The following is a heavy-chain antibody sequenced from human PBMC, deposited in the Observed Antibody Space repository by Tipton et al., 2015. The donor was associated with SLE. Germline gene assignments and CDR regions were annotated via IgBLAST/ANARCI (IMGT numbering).Heavy chain of an antibody. CDR1: GFTFSSYA. V-gene: IGHV3-23*03. Sequence: LRLSCAASGFTFSSYAMSWVRQAPGKGLEWVSVIYSGGSRAYYADSVKGRFTISRDNSKNTLYLQMNSLRVEDTAVYYCAGEACSSATCYFDYWGQGTLVTVSS. CDR2: IYSGGSRA. J-gene: IGHJ4*02. CDR3: AGEACSSATCYFDY. D-gene: IGHD2-2*01.